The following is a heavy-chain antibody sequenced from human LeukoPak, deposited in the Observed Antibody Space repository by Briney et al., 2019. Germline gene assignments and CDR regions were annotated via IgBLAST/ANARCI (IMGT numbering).Heavy chain of an antibody. J-gene: IGHJ2*01. CDR1: GFTFSDYY. Sequence: GGSLRLSCAASGFTFSDYYMSWIRQAPGKGLEWVSYISSSGSTIYYADSVKGRFTISRDNAKNSLYLQMNSLRAEDTAVYYCARVYTDRDGCNAYWYFDLWGRGTLVTVSS. CDR2: ISSSGSTI. V-gene: IGHV3-11*01. CDR3: ARVYTDRDGCNAYWYFDL. D-gene: IGHD5-24*01.